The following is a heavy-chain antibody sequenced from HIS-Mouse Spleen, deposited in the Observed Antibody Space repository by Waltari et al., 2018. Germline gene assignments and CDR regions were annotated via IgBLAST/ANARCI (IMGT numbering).Heavy chain of an antibody. J-gene: IGHJ3*01. Sequence: QVQPVESGGGVVQPGRALRLSCAASGFTFSSYGMHWVRQAPGKGLEWVAVISYDGSNKYYADSVKGRFTISRDNSKNTLYLQMNSLRAEDTAVYYCVVSGSWGQGTMVTVSS. D-gene: IGHD1-26*01. V-gene: IGHV3-30*03. CDR1: GFTFSSYG. CDR2: ISYDGSNK. CDR3: VVSGS.